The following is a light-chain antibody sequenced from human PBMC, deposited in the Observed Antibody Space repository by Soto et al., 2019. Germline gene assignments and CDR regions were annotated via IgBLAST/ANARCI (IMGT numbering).Light chain of an antibody. CDR3: QQYYGAPLT. J-gene: IGKJ4*01. V-gene: IGKV4-1*01. CDR2: WAS. CDR1: QSVLYTSNNLNY. Sequence: DIVMTQSPDSLAVSLGERATINCKSSQSVLYTSNNLNYLAWYQQKPGQPPKLLIYWASTRESGGPDRFSGGGSGTDFTLTISSLQAEDVAVYYCQQYYGAPLTFGGGTKVEIK.